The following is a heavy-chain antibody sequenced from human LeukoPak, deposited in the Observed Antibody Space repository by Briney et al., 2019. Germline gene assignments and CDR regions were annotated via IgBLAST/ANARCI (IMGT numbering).Heavy chain of an antibody. D-gene: IGHD3-10*01. CDR3: TTDGSGSYMNWFDP. CDR2: IRSKANSYAT. V-gene: IGHV3-73*01. Sequence: GGSLKLSCAASGFTFSGSAMHWARQASGKGLEWVGRIRSKANSYATAYAASVKGRFTISRDDSKNTAYLQMNSLKTEDTAVYYCTTDGSGSYMNWFDPWGQGTLVTVSS. J-gene: IGHJ5*02. CDR1: GFTFSGSA.